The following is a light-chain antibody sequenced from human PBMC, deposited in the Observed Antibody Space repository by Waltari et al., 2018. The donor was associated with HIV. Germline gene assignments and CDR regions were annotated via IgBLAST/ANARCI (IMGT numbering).Light chain of an antibody. J-gene: IGLJ2*01. CDR3: SSYTTTNTII. CDR2: DVF. V-gene: IGLV2-14*03. Sequence: QSALTQPASVSGSPGQSITISCTGTSSDIGAYEYVSWYRQHPDKAPQLLIYDVFYRPSGVSRRFSGSKAGNTASLTIAGLQAEDEAVYSCSSYTTTNTIIFGGGTKLTVL. CDR1: SSDIGAYEY.